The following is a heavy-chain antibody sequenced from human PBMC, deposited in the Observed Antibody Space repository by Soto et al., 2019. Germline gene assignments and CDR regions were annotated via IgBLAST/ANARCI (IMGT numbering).Heavy chain of an antibody. Sequence: VESLKISCKGSGYIFTSYWICCWLQMPGKVLEWMGIIYPGDSDTRYSPSFQGQVTISADKSISTAYLQWSSLKASDTAMYYCARQRSSSSPFDYWGQGTLVTVSS. CDR1: GYIFTSYW. D-gene: IGHD6-6*01. J-gene: IGHJ4*02. V-gene: IGHV5-51*01. CDR2: IYPGDSDT. CDR3: ARQRSSSSPFDY.